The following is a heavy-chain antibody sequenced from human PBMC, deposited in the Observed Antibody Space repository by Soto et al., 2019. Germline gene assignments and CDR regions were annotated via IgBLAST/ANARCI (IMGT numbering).Heavy chain of an antibody. CDR3: ARGDIVAAGEPYFAY. CDR2: IYYRGNT. CDR1: GGSINSDDYY. Sequence: QVQLQESGPGLVKPSQTLSLTCTVSGGSINSDDYYWSWIRQPPGKGLEWIGYIYYRGNTYYNPSLKSRLTISLDTSKNQFSLNLTSVTAADTALYYCARGDIVAAGEPYFAYWGQGTLVTVSS. D-gene: IGHD1-26*01. J-gene: IGHJ4*02. V-gene: IGHV4-30-4*01.